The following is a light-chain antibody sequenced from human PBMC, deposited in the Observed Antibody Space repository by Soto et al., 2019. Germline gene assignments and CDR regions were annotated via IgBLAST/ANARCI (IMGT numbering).Light chain of an antibody. V-gene: IGKV1-39*01. Sequence: IQFTPSPSSLSASVGDRVAITCRASQGIRSYLAWYQQKPGKAPKLLIYAASSLQSGVPSRFSGSGSETHFTLTISSLQPEDFATYSCQQSYSTTWTFGQGTKVDIK. CDR2: AAS. CDR1: QGIRSY. CDR3: QQSYSTTWT. J-gene: IGKJ1*01.